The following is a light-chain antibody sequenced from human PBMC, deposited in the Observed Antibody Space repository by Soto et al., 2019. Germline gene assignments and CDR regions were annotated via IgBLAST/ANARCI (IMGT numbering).Light chain of an antibody. CDR1: SSVVGGYNY. V-gene: IGLV2-14*01. CDR3: SSYTSSSTPYV. Sequence: QPVLTQPASVSGSPGQSITISYTGTSSVVGGYNYVSWFQQHPGKAPKLMIYEVSNRPSGFSNRFSGSKSGNTASLTISGLQAEDEADYYCSSYTSSSTPYVFGTGTKLTVL. CDR2: EVS. J-gene: IGLJ1*01.